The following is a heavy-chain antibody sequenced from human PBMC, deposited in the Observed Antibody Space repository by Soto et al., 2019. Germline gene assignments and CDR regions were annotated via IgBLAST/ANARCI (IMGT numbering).Heavy chain of an antibody. D-gene: IGHD3-22*01. CDR1: GYTFTGYY. Sequence: GASVKVSCKASGYTFTGYYMHWVRQAPGQGLEWMGWINPNSGGTNYAQKFQGRVTMTRDTSISTAYMELSRLRSDDTAVYYCARTTYYYDSSAHKHPSFDPWGQGTLVTVSS. J-gene: IGHJ5*02. CDR3: ARTTYYYDSSAHKHPSFDP. CDR2: INPNSGGT. V-gene: IGHV1-2*02.